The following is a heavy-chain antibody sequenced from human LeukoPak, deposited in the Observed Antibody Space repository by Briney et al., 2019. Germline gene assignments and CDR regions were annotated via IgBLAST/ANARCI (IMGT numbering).Heavy chain of an antibody. V-gene: IGHV3-23*01. CDR1: GFTFSSYG. J-gene: IGHJ4*02. Sequence: GGSLRLSCAASGFTFSSYGMSWVRQAPGKGLEWVSAMSGSGGSTYYADSVKGRFTISRDNSDNTLYLQMNSLRAEDTAVYYCAKPALYYGDYVSTWGRFDYWGQGTLVTVSS. D-gene: IGHD4-17*01. CDR3: AKPALYYGDYVSTWGRFDY. CDR2: MSGSGGST.